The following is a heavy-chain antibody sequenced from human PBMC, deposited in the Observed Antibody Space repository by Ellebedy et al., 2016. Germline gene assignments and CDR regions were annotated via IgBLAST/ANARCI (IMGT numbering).Heavy chain of an antibody. Sequence: GGSLRLSXATSGFTFSSYWMHWVRQAPGKGLMWVSRIRSVGSSTSYADSVKGRFLISRDNAKNTLHLQMNSLRAEDTAVYYSARRGAVPGTFDNWGQGTLVTVSS. J-gene: IGHJ4*02. CDR3: ARRGAVPGTFDN. CDR2: IRSVGSST. CDR1: GFTFSSYW. D-gene: IGHD2-15*01. V-gene: IGHV3-74*01.